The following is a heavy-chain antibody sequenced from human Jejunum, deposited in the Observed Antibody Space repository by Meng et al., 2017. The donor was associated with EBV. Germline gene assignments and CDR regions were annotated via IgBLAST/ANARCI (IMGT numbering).Heavy chain of an antibody. CDR1: GYTFTTNG. CDR3: ARDRDMVQDY. D-gene: IGHD4/OR15-4a*01. CDR2: ISAYSGNT. V-gene: IGHV1-18*04. J-gene: IGHJ4*02. Sequence: QVQLVPSGAEVKKPGASVNVSCKASGYTFTTNGISWVRQAPGQGLEWMGWISAYSGNTNYAQKLRGRVTMTTDTSTRTAYMELRSLRSDDTAVYYCARDRDMVQDYWGQGTLVTVSS.